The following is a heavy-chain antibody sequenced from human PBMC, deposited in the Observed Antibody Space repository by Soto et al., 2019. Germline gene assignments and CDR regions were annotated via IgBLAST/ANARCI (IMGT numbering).Heavy chain of an antibody. V-gene: IGHV3-48*02. CDR1: GFTLSSYS. CDR2: ISGSGGTI. J-gene: IGHJ4*02. Sequence: EVQLVESGGGLVQPGGSLRLSCAASGFTLSSYSMHWVRQAPGKGLEWVSYISGSGGTIYYADSVKGRFTISRDNAKNSLSVQMNSPRDEDTAVYFCARETGLRSSGWSYYFDSWGQGTLVTVSS. D-gene: IGHD6-19*01. CDR3: ARETGLRSSGWSYYFDS.